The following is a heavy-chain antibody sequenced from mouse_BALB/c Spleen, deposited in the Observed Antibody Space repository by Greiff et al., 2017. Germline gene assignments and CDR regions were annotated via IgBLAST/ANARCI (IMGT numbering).Heavy chain of an antibody. J-gene: IGHJ3*01. CDR3: ANYYGSSFFAY. V-gene: IGHV3-2*02. CDR2: ISYSGST. CDR1: GYSITSDYA. Sequence: EVKLVESGPGLVKPSQSLSLTCTVTGYSITSDYAWNWIRQFPGNKLEWMGYISYSGSTSYNPSLKSRISITRDTSKNQFFLQLNSVTTEDTATYYCANYYGSSFFAYWGQGTLVTVSA. D-gene: IGHD1-1*01.